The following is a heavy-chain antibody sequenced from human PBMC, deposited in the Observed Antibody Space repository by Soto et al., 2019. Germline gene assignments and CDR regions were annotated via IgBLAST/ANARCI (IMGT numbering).Heavy chain of an antibody. CDR3: ARPLYGSGSRKNYYYYGMDV. D-gene: IGHD3-10*01. CDR2: ISYDGSNK. Sequence: GGSLILSCAASGFTFSSYGMHWVRQAPGKGLEWVTVISYDGSNKYYADSVKGRFTISRDNSKNTLYLQMNSLRAEDTAVYYCARPLYGSGSRKNYYYYGMDVWGQGTTVTVSS. CDR1: GFTFSSYG. J-gene: IGHJ6*02. V-gene: IGHV3-30*03.